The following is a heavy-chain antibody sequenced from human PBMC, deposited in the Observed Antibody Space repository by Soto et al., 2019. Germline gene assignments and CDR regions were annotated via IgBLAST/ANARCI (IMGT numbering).Heavy chain of an antibody. V-gene: IGHV3-66*01. Sequence: EVQLVESGGGLVQPGGSLRLSCAASGFTVSSNYVSWVRQAPGKGLEWVSVIYSGGSTYYADSVKGRFTISRDNSKNTLYLQMNSLRAEDTAVYYCARGERATIIDYWGQGTLVTVSS. D-gene: IGHD5-12*01. J-gene: IGHJ4*02. CDR3: ARGERATIIDY. CDR1: GFTVSSNY. CDR2: IYSGGST.